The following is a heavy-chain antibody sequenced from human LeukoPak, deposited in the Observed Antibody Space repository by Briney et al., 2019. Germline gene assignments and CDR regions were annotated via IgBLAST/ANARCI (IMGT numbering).Heavy chain of an antibody. V-gene: IGHV1-2*02. CDR1: GYTLTELS. CDR3: ARDRNCSSTSCYENYYYYYGMDV. CDR2: INPNSGGT. J-gene: IGHJ6*02. D-gene: IGHD2-2*01. Sequence: ASVKVSCKVSGYTLTELSMHWVRQAPGQGLEWMGWINPNSGGTNYAQKFQGRVTMTRDTSISTAYMELSRLRSDDTAVYYCARDRNCSSTSCYENYYYYYGMDVWGQGTTVTVSS.